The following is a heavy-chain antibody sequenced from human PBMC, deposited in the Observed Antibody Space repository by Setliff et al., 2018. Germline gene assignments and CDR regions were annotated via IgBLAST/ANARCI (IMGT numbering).Heavy chain of an antibody. CDR3: ARVTPDYYYYYGMDV. J-gene: IGHJ6*02. CDR1: GYSFSSYW. CDR2: IFPRNSDT. Sequence: GESLKISCKGSGYSFSSYWIGWVRQMPGKGLEWMGIIFPRNSDTRYSPSFQGQVTISADKSISTAYLQWSSLKASDTAMYYCARVTPDYYYYYGMDVWGQGTTVTVSS. D-gene: IGHD5-18*01. V-gene: IGHV5-51*01.